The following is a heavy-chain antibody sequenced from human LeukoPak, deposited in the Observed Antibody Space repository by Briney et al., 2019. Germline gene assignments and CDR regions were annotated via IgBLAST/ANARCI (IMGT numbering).Heavy chain of an antibody. CDR2: GYHSGST. CDR3: ARGLSLLGSEEGLPLGY. D-gene: IGHD2-21*01. J-gene: IGHJ4*02. V-gene: IGHV4-59*01. Sequence: PSETLSLTCTVSGISISSYYWSWIRQPPGKGLEWIGYGYHSGSTNYNPSLKSRVTISVDTSKNQISPRVISVTAADTAVYYCARGLSLLGSEEGLPLGYWGQGSLVTVSS. CDR1: GISISSYY.